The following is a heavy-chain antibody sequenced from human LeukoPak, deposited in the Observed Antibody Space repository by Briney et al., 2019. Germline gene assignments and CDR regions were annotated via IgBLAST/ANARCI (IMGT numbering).Heavy chain of an antibody. CDR1: GGSISSGGYF. CDR2: ISHSGST. J-gene: IGHJ5*02. V-gene: IGHV4-30-2*01. Sequence: SETESLTCAVSGGSISSGGYFWSWIRQHPGKGLEWIGYISHSGSTYYNPSLKSRVTISLDMSKNHFSLSLSSLTSADTAVYYCARMGYSHVYWFDAWAREPWSQSPQ. CDR3: ARMGYSHVYWFDA. D-gene: IGHD5-18*01.